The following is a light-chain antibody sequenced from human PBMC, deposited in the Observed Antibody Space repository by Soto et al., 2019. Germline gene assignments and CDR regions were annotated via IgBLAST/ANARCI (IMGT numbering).Light chain of an antibody. CDR2: DAS. CDR1: QDISKY. Sequence: DIQMTQSPSSLSASVGDRVTITCQASQDISKYLNWYQQKPGKAPKLLIFDASNVETGVPSRFSGSGSGTDFTFTIRSLQPEDSATYYCQQYEGLPLTFGGGTKVGIK. V-gene: IGKV1-33*01. CDR3: QQYEGLPLT. J-gene: IGKJ4*01.